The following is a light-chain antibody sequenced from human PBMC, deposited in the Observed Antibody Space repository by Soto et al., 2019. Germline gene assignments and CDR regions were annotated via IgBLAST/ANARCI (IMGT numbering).Light chain of an antibody. J-gene: IGKJ1*01. CDR3: QKYNSAPRT. CDR1: QGIIDY. CDR2: AAS. Sequence: DIQMTQSPSSLAASVGDRVTITCRASQGIIDYLSWYQQKPGKAPKLLIYAASTLQSGVPSRFSGSGAGTDFTPTITSLQPDDVATYYCQKYNSAPRTFGQGTKVEIK. V-gene: IGKV1-27*01.